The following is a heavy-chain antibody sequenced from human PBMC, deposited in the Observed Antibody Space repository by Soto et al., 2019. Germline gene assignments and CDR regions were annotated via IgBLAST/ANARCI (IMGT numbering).Heavy chain of an antibody. V-gene: IGHV3-64*01. CDR3: ASSRGDLYYYMDV. J-gene: IGHJ6*03. CDR2: ISINGDIT. CDR1: GFTLNSNA. Sequence: EVQLVESGGGLVQPGGSLRLCCAASGFTLNSNALHWVRQAPGKGLEYVSYISINGDITYYANSVKGRFTIRRDNSKNSLDLQMGSLRADDTAVYYCASSRGDLYYYMDVWGKGTTVTVSS.